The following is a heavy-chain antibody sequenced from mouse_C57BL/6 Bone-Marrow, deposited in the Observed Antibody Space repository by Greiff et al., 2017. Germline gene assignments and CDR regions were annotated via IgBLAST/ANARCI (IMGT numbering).Heavy chain of an antibody. CDR3: ARYMDGYDVYAMDY. CDR2: IYPRSGNT. V-gene: IGHV1-81*01. J-gene: IGHJ4*01. D-gene: IGHD2-2*01. CDR1: GYTFTSYG. Sequence: QVQLKQSGAELARPGASVKLSCKASGYTFTSYGISWVKQRTGQGLEWIGEIYPRSGNTYYNEKFKGKATLTADKSSSTAYMELRSLTSEDSAVYFCARYMDGYDVYAMDYWGQGTSVTVSS.